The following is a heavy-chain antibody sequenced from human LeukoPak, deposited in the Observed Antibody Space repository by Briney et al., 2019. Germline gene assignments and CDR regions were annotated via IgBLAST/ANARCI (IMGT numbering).Heavy chain of an antibody. CDR3: AKDGSGSYFPQHFDY. D-gene: IGHD1-26*01. J-gene: IGHJ4*02. CDR2: ISGSGGNT. CDR1: GFTFSSYA. V-gene: IGHV3-23*01. Sequence: GGSLRLSCAASGFTFSSYAMNWVRQAPGKGLEWVSSISGSGGNTYYADSVKGRFTISRDNSKNTVSLQMNSLRAEDTAVYYCAKDGSGSYFPQHFDYWGQGTLVTVSS.